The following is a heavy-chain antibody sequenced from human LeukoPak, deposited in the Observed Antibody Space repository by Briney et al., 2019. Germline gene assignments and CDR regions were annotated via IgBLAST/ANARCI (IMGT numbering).Heavy chain of an antibody. CDR3: ARVPLGDFWSGYSAL. V-gene: IGHV3-30-3*01. CDR2: ISYDGSNK. D-gene: IGHD3-3*01. CDR1: GFTFSSYA. J-gene: IGHJ4*02. Sequence: GGSLRLSCAASGFTFSSYAMHWVRQAPGKGLEWVAVISYDGSNKYYADSVKGRFTISRDNSKNTLYLQMSSLRAEDTAVYYCARVPLGDFWSGYSALWGQGTLVTVSS.